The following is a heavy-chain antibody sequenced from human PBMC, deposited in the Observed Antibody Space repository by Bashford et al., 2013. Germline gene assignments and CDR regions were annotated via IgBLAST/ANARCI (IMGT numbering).Heavy chain of an antibody. CDR1: GFTFSSYA. V-gene: IGHV3-23*01. J-gene: IGHJ4*02. CDR3: AKSSSSPTRNFDY. D-gene: IGHD6-13*01. CDR2: FSGTSDTT. Sequence: GGSLRLSCAASGFTFSSYAMSWVRQAPGKGLEWVSIFSGTSDTTFYADSVKGRFTISRDNAKNTLYLQMSSLRAEDTAVYYCAKSSSSPTRNFDYWGQGTLVTVSS.